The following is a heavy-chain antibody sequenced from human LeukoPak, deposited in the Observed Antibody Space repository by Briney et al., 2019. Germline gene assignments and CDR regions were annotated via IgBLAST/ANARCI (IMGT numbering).Heavy chain of an antibody. Sequence: GGSLRLSCAASGFTFSSYAMHWVRQAPGKGLEYVSAISSNGGSTYYANSVKGRFSISRDNSENTLYLQMGSLRAEDMAVYYCAREHYDYVWGSFHFDYWGQGTLVTVSS. CDR3: AREHYDYVWGSFHFDY. D-gene: IGHD3-16*01. V-gene: IGHV3-64*01. CDR2: ISSNGGST. J-gene: IGHJ4*02. CDR1: GFTFSSYA.